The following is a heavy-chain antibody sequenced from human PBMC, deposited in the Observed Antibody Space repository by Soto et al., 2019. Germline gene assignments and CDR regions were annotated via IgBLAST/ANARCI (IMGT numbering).Heavy chain of an antibody. CDR3: ARDKITGLFDY. D-gene: IGHD2-8*02. V-gene: IGHV4-34*01. CDR2: INHSGST. Sequence: TSETLSLTCAVYGGSFSGYYWSWIRQPPGKGLEWIGEINHSGSTNYNPSLKSRVTISVDTSKNQFSLKLSSVTAADTVVYYCARDKITGLFDYWGQGTLVTVSS. J-gene: IGHJ4*02. CDR1: GGSFSGYY.